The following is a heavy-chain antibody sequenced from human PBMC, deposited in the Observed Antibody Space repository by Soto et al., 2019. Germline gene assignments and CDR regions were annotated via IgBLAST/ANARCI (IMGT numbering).Heavy chain of an antibody. V-gene: IGHV1-18*01. CDR2: ISSNNGNR. CDR1: GYTFTSYG. J-gene: IGHJ6*02. Sequence: ASVKVSCKASGYTFTSYGISWVRQAPGQGLEWMGWISSNNGNRNYARKLQGRVTMSTDTSTSTAYMELRSLRAEDTAVYYCAKGYGDPRAAYYYGMDVWGQGTTVTVSS. D-gene: IGHD4-17*01. CDR3: AKGYGDPRAAYYYGMDV.